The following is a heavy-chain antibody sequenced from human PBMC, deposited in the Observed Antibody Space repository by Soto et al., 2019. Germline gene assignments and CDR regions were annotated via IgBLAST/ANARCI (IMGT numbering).Heavy chain of an antibody. V-gene: IGHV4-30-2*01. CDR2: IYHTGTT. Sequence: SETLSLTCTVSGGSINSGDYSWTWIRQPPGKGLEWIGYIYHTGTTYYNKSLKSRVTISVDRSKNQFSLKLSSVTAAHTAVYYCVRGINYYDSSGDSWFDPWGQGTLVTV. J-gene: IGHJ5*02. D-gene: IGHD3-22*01. CDR3: VRGINYYDSSGDSWFDP. CDR1: GGSINSGDYS.